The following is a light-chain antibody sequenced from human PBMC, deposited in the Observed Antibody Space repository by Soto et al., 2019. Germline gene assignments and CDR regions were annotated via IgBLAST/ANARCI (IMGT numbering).Light chain of an antibody. V-gene: IGLV2-14*01. CDR2: EVN. CDR3: ASFTTSSTRV. CDR1: SRDIGTYNY. Sequence: QSALTQPASVSGSPGQSITVSCTGTSRDIGTYNYVSWYQQHPGKAPKVIIYEVNNRPSGVSNRFSGSKSGNTASLTISGLQAEDEADYYCASFTTSSTRVFGTGTKLTVL. J-gene: IGLJ1*01.